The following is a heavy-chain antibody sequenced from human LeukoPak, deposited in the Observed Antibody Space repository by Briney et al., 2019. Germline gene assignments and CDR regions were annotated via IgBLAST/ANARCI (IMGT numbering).Heavy chain of an antibody. D-gene: IGHD2-2*01. V-gene: IGHV3-48*04. J-gene: IGHJ5*02. CDR2: ISSSGGTI. CDR3: AKDAVYCSSTSCLRNWFDP. Sequence: PGGSLRLSCAASGFTFTNAWMNWVRQAPGKGLEWVSYISSSGGTIYYADSVKGRFTISRDNAENSLYLQMNGLRAEDTAVYYCAKDAVYCSSTSCLRNWFDPWGQGTLVTVSS. CDR1: GFTFTNAW.